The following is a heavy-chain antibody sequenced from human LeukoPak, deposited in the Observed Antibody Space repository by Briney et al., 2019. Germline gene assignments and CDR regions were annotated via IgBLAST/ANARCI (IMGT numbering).Heavy chain of an antibody. J-gene: IGHJ4*02. Sequence: GGSLRLSCAASGFTFSSYSMNWVRQTPGKGLEWVSSISSSSSYIYYADSVKGRFTISRDNAKNSLYLQMNSLRAEDTALYYCAKSSNYDFWSGSEIDYWGQGTLVTVSS. CDR1: GFTFSSYS. D-gene: IGHD3-3*01. CDR3: AKSSNYDFWSGSEIDY. CDR2: ISSSSSYI. V-gene: IGHV3-21*04.